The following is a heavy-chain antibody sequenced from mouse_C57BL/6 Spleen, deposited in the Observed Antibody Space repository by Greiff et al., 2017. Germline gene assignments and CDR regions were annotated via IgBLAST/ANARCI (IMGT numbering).Heavy chain of an antibody. V-gene: IGHV5-17*01. J-gene: IGHJ4*01. Sequence: EVMLVESGGGLVKPGGSLKLSCAASGFTFSDYGMHWVRQAPEKGLEWVAYISSGSSTIYYADTVKGRFTLSRDNAKNTLFLQMTSLRSEDTAMYYCARGATVVSYYAMDYWGQGTSVTVSS. CDR2: ISSGSSTI. CDR1: GFTFSDYG. CDR3: ARGATVVSYYAMDY. D-gene: IGHD1-1*01.